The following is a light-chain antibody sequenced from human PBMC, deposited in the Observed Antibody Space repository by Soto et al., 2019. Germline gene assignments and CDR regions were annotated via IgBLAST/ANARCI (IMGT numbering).Light chain of an antibody. CDR2: DVS. CDR3: CSYAGSSWV. Sequence: QSVLTQPPSVSGAPGQRVTISCTGTSSDVGGYNYVSWYQQHPGKAPKLMIYDVSKRPSGVPDRFSGSKSGNTASLTISGLQAEDEADYYCCSYAGSSWVFGGGTKLTVL. CDR1: SSDVGGYNY. V-gene: IGLV2-11*01. J-gene: IGLJ3*02.